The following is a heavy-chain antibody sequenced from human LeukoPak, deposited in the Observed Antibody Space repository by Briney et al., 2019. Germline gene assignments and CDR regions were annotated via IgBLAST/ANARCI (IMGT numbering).Heavy chain of an antibody. CDR3: ARSGTYCSSTSCRVFDY. V-gene: IGHV4-39*07. CDR2: IYYSGST. CDR1: GGSISSSSYY. J-gene: IGHJ4*02. D-gene: IGHD2-2*01. Sequence: KTSETLSLTCTVSGGSISSSSYYWGWIRQPPGKGLEWIGSIYYSGSTYYNPSLKSRVTISVDTSKNQFSLKLSSVTAADTAVYYCARSGTYCSSTSCRVFDYWGQGTLVTVSS.